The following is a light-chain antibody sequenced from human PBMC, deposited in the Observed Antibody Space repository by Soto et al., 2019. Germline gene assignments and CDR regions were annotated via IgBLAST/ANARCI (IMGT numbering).Light chain of an antibody. CDR1: QTISTY. CDR2: AAS. Sequence: DIQMTPSPSSLSASVGDRVTITCRASQTISTYLNWYQQKPGKAPKLLIYAASSLQSGVPSRFRGSGSGTDFTLTISSLQPEDFATYFCQQSHSIPYIFGQGTKLQLK. J-gene: IGKJ2*01. CDR3: QQSHSIPYI. V-gene: IGKV1-39*01.